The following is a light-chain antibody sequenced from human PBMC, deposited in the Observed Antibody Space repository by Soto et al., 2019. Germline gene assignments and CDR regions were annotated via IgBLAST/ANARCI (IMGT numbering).Light chain of an antibody. Sequence: EIVLTQSPGTLSLSPGERATLSCRASQGVSSTYLAWYQQKPGQAPRLLIYAASSRATGIPDRVDGSGSGTDFTLIISRLEPEDFAVYYCQEYGSSRTFGQGTKLEIK. V-gene: IGKV3-20*01. CDR2: AAS. CDR1: QGVSSTY. J-gene: IGKJ2*01. CDR3: QEYGSSRT.